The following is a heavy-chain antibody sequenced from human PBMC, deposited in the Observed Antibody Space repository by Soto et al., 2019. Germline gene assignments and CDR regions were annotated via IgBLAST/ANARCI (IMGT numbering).Heavy chain of an antibody. D-gene: IGHD2-2*01. J-gene: IGHJ5*02. V-gene: IGHV3-30*18. CDR3: AKDNCISTSCYRLYNWFDP. CDR2: FSYDGSNN. Sequence: HPGGSLRLSCAASGFTFSSYGMHWVRQAPGKGLEWVVVFSYDGSNNYYADSLKGRFTISRDYSKNTLFLQMNNLRVEDTAVFFCAKDNCISTSCYRLYNWFDPWGQGTLVTVSS. CDR1: GFTFSSYG.